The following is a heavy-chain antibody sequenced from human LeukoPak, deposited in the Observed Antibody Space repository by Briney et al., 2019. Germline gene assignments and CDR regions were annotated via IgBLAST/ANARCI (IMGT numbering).Heavy chain of an antibody. CDR3: TTHYYDSSRYGRYFDY. CDR1: GFTFTNAW. Sequence: PGGSLRLSCAASGFTFTNAWMSWVRQAPGKGLEWVGRIKSKTDGGTIDYAAPVKGRFTISRDDSKNTLYLQMNSLKTEDTAVYYCTTHYYDSSRYGRYFDYWGQGTLVTVSS. J-gene: IGHJ4*02. CDR2: IKSKTDGGTI. V-gene: IGHV3-15*01. D-gene: IGHD3-22*01.